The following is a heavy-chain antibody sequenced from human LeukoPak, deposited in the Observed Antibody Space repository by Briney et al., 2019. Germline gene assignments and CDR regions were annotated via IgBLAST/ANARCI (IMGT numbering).Heavy chain of an antibody. V-gene: IGHV4-39*01. CDR3: ARVYYYDSSGRIDY. CDR1: GGSIISGTYY. CDR2: FYNSGST. D-gene: IGHD3-22*01. J-gene: IGHJ4*02. Sequence: SETLSLTCTVSGGSIISGTYYWGWIRQPPGKGLEWIGSFYNSGSTYYNPSLKSRVIIAVETSKNEFSLKLSSVTAADTAVYYCARVYYYDSSGRIDYWGQGTLVTVSS.